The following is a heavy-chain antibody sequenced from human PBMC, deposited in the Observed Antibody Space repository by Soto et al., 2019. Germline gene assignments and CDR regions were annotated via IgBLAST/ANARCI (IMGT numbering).Heavy chain of an antibody. CDR2: ISSSSSYT. J-gene: IGHJ4*02. V-gene: IGHV3-11*06. CDR1: GFTFSDYY. D-gene: IGHD1-1*01. CDR3: ARDLTVGTAFDY. Sequence: GSLRLSCAASGFTFSDYYMSWIRQAPGKGLEWVSYISSSSSYTNYADSVKGRFTISRDNAKNSLYLQMNSLRAEDTAVYYCARDLTVGTAFDYWGQGTLVTSPQ.